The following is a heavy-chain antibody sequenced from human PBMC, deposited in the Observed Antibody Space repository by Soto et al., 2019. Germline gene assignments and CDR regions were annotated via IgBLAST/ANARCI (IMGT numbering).Heavy chain of an antibody. CDR2: IHYSGST. D-gene: IGHD3-9*01. CDR3: ARGTFDIRRGYYFDY. CDR1: GGSISSGGYY. J-gene: IGHJ4*02. V-gene: IGHV4-31*03. Sequence: QVQLQESGPGLVKPSQTLSLTCTVSGGSISSGGYYWSWIRQHSGKGLEWIGYIHYSGSTYYNPSLKSRVTISVDTSKNQFSLKLSSVTAADTAVYYCARGTFDIRRGYYFDYWGQGTLVTVSS.